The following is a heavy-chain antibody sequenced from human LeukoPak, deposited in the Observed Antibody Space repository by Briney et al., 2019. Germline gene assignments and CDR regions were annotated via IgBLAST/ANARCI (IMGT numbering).Heavy chain of an antibody. D-gene: IGHD3-10*01. V-gene: IGHV3-21*01. CDR3: ARGRGGYYYSSGSYYYYMDV. CDR1: GFTFSSYS. CDR2: ISSSSSYI. Sequence: GGSLRLSCAASGFTFSSYSMNWVRQAPGKGLEWVSSISSSSSYIYYADSVKGRFTISRDNAKNSLDLHMNSLRAEDSAVYYCARGRGGYYYSSGSYYYYMDVWGKGTTVTVSS. J-gene: IGHJ6*03.